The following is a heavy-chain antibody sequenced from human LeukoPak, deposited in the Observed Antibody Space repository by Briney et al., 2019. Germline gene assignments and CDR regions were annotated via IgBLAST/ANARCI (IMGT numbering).Heavy chain of an antibody. CDR2: IYYSGST. J-gene: IGHJ4*02. V-gene: IGHV4-39*07. Sequence: SETLSLTCTVSGGSISSSSYYWGWIRQPPGKGLERIGSIYYSGSTYYNPSLKSRVTISVDTSKNQFSLKLSSVTAADTAVYYCARKGIVATDIDYWGQGTLVTVSS. CDR1: GGSISSSSYY. D-gene: IGHD5-12*01. CDR3: ARKGIVATDIDY.